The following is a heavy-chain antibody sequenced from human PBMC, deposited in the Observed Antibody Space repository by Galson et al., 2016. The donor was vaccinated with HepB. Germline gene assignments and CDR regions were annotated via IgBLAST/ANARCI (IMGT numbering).Heavy chain of an antibody. Sequence: SETLSLTCTVSGGSISYYYWSWIRQPPGKGLEWIGYIYYSGSTNYNPSLKSRVTISVDTSKNQFSLKLSSVTAADTAVYYCARGSKQLLYRWGQGTLVTVSS. CDR3: ARGSKQLLYR. D-gene: IGHD2-2*02. CDR1: GGSISYYY. CDR2: IYYSGST. V-gene: IGHV4-59*01. J-gene: IGHJ4*02.